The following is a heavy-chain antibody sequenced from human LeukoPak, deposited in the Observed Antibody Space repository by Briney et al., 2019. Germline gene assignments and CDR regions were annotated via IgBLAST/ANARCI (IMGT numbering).Heavy chain of an antibody. J-gene: IGHJ6*02. CDR3: ERDGGYSYGTPVDV. D-gene: IGHD5-18*01. V-gene: IGHV3-30-3*01. Sequence: GGSLRLSCPVSGFTFSSYAMHWVRQAPGNGLEWVAVISYDGTNKYYADSVKGRFTISRDNSKNTLYLQMNSLRAEDTAVYYCERDGGYSYGTPVDVWGQGTTVTVSS. CDR1: GFTFSSYA. CDR2: ISYDGTNK.